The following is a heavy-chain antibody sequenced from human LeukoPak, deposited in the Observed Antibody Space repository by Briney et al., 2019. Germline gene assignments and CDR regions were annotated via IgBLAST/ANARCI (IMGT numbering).Heavy chain of an antibody. Sequence: PSGTLSLTCTVSVGSISSYYWSWIRQPPGKGLEWIGYIYYSGSTNYNPSLKSRVTISVDTSKNQFSLKLSSVTAADTAVYYCVRAKRITIFGHQNYYIDVWGKGTTVTVSS. CDR1: VGSISSYY. V-gene: IGHV4-59*01. CDR3: VRAKRITIFGHQNYYIDV. J-gene: IGHJ6*03. CDR2: IYYSGST. D-gene: IGHD3-3*01.